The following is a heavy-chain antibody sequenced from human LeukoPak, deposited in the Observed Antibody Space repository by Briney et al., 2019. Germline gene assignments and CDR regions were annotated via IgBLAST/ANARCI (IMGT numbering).Heavy chain of an antibody. CDR2: ISGSGGST. V-gene: IGHV3-23*01. D-gene: IGHD3-22*01. Sequence: PGGSLRLSCAAYGFTFSSYAMSWVRQAPGKGLEWVSAISGSGGSTYYADSVKGRFTISRDNSKNTLYLQMNSLRAEDTAVYYCAKAGPYYYDSSGYFHDAFDIWGQGTMVTVSS. J-gene: IGHJ3*02. CDR3: AKAGPYYYDSSGYFHDAFDI. CDR1: GFTFSSYA.